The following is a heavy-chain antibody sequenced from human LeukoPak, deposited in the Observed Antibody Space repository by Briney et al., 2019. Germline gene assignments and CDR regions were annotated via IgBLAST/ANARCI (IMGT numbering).Heavy chain of an antibody. CDR3: ARVRARLGYYYGMDV. CDR1: GYTFTSYG. V-gene: IGHV1-18*01. Sequence: ASVKVSCKASGYTFTSYGISWVRQAPGQGLEWMGWISAYNGNTNYAQKLQGRVTMTTDTSTSTAYMELRSLRSDDTAVYHCARVRARLGYYYGMDVWGQGTTVTVSS. CDR2: ISAYNGNT. D-gene: IGHD6-25*01. J-gene: IGHJ6*02.